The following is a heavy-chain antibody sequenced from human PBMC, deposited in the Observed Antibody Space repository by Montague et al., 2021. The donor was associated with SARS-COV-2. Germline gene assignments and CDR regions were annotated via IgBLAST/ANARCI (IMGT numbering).Heavy chain of an antibody. CDR2: MSASTSFT. J-gene: IGHJ4*02. CDR1: GFKCNYYY. V-gene: IGHV3-11*05. CDR3: VRGESARDLEF. Sequence: SLRLSCAASGFKCNYYYMSLIRETPGNGLEWVSYMSASTSFTKYVESVKGRFSISRDNARNSVFLQMNNLRVDDTAVYYCVRGESARDLEFWGQGTLVTVSS. D-gene: IGHD3-10*01.